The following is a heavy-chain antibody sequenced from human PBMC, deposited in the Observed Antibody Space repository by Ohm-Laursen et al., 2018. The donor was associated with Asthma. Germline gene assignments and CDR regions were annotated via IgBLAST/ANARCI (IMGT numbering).Heavy chain of an antibody. V-gene: IGHV3-23*01. J-gene: IGHJ4*02. CDR1: GFTFSTYA. Sequence: GSLRLSCTASGFTFSTYAMNWVRQAPGQGLGWVSVISGSGGTTYYADSVEGRFTISRDNSKNTMYLQMNSPRAEDTAVYYCAKDLGTVTKGSFDYWGQGTLVAVSS. CDR2: ISGSGGTT. CDR3: AKDLGTVTKGSFDY. D-gene: IGHD4-17*01.